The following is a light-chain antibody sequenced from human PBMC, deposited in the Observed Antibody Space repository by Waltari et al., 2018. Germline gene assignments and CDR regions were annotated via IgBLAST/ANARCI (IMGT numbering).Light chain of an antibody. V-gene: IGKV1-39*01. Sequence: DIQMTQSPSSLSTSVGDRVTLTCRASQSISIYLNWYQLKPGRAPKLLIYAASNLQSGVPSRFSGSGSGADFTLTISSLQPEDFATYYCQQSYITPLTFGGGTKVEI. CDR1: QSISIY. J-gene: IGKJ4*01. CDR2: AAS. CDR3: QQSYITPLT.